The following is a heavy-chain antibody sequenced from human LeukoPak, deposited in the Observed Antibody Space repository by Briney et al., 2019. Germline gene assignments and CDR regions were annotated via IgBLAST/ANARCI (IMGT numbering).Heavy chain of an antibody. D-gene: IGHD2-2*01. CDR3: ARSQRIVVVPGAIVDYYYYMDV. V-gene: IGHV4-4*07. Sequence: PSETLSLTCTVSGGSISSYYWSWIRQPAGKGLEWLGRIYTSGSTNYNPSLKRRVTMSVDTSKNQFSLKLSSVTAADTAVYYCARSQRIVVVPGAIVDYYYYMDVWGKGTTVTVSS. J-gene: IGHJ6*03. CDR1: GGSISSYY. CDR2: IYTSGST.